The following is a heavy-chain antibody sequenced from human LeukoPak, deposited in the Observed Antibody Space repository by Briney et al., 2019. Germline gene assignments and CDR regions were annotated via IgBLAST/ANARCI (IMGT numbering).Heavy chain of an antibody. V-gene: IGHV3-30-3*01. D-gene: IGHD6-13*01. CDR2: ISYDGSNK. CDR3: ATLGGYSSS. Sequence: GGSLRLSCAASGFTFSSYAIHWVRQAPGKGLEWVAVISYDGSNKYYADSVKGRFTISRDNSKNTLYLQMNSLRAEDTAVYYCATLGGYSSSWGQGTLVTVSS. J-gene: IGHJ4*02. CDR1: GFTFSSYA.